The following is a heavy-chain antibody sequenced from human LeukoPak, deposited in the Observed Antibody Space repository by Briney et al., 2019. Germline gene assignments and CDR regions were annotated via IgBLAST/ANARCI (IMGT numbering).Heavy chain of an antibody. J-gene: IGHJ4*02. Sequence: ASVKVSCKASGYTFISYGISWVRQAPGQGLEWMGWISAYNGNTNYAQKLQGRVTMTTDTSTSTAYMELRSLRSEDTAVYYCARESTLFTNINFDYWGQGTLVTVSS. CDR3: ARESTLFTNINFDY. CDR2: ISAYNGNT. CDR1: GYTFISYG. D-gene: IGHD3-3*01. V-gene: IGHV1-18*01.